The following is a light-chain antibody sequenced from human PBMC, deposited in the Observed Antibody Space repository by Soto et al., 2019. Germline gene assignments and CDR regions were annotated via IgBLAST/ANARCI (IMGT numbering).Light chain of an antibody. CDR3: QQSYSTLWT. Sequence: DIQMTQSPSSLSAPVGDRVAISCRASQSISTDVNWYQKKPGKAPKLLIHSAFSLQSGVPSRFGGSGSGTDFTITISSLHPEDVAIYYGQQSYSTLWTFGHGTRVEIK. V-gene: IGKV1-39*01. CDR1: QSISTD. J-gene: IGKJ1*01. CDR2: SAF.